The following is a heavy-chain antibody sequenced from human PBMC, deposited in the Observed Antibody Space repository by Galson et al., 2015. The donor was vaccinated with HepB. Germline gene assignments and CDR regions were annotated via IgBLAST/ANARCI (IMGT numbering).Heavy chain of an antibody. D-gene: IGHD2-2*01. CDR2: INAGNGNT. CDR3: AKRYCSSTSCRNYYYGMDV. Sequence: SVKVSCKASGYTFTSYAMHWVRQAPGQRLECMGWINAGNGNTKYSQKFQGRVTITRDTSASTAYMELSSLRSEDTAVYYCAKRYCSSTSCRNYYYGMDVWGQGTTVTVSS. CDR1: GYTFTSYA. J-gene: IGHJ6*02. V-gene: IGHV1-3*01.